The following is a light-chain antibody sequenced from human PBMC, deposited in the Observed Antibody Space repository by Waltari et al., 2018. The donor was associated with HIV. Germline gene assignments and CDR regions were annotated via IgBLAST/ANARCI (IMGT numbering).Light chain of an antibody. J-gene: IGLJ3*02. CDR2: EVS. V-gene: IGLV2-23*02. Sequence: QSALTQPASVSGSPGQSLTIPCTGTSSDVGSYNLFSWYQQHPGKAPKLMIYEVSKRPSGVSNRFSGSKSGNTASLTISGLQAEDEADYYCCSYAGSSTWVFGGGTKLTVL. CDR1: SSDVGSYNL. CDR3: CSYAGSSTWV.